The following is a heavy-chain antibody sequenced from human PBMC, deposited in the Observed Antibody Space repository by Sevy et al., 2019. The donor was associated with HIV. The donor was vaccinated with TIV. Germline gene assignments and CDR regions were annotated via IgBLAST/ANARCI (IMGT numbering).Heavy chain of an antibody. V-gene: IGHV3-30*04. CDR2: ISHDGRNYK. D-gene: IGHD3-22*01. J-gene: IGHJ1*01. Sequence: GGSLRLSCAASGFTFSEYGMHWVRQAPGKGLEWVAVISHDGRNYKYNGDFVKGRFTISRDNSKSTLYLQMSSLRAEDTAVYYCAKDRVVVDRSGSYFYSELQHWGQGTLVTVSS. CDR1: GFTFSEYG. CDR3: AKDRVVVDRSGSYFYSELQH.